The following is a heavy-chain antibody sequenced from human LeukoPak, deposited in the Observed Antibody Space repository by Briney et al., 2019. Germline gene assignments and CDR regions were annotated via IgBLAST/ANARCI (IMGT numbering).Heavy chain of an antibody. D-gene: IGHD3-10*01. V-gene: IGHV3-30*04. CDR1: GFTFSSYA. CDR3: ARDGLKFDDSYYYMDV. Sequence: GRSLRLSCAASGFTFSSYAMHWVRQAPGKGLEWVAVISYDGSNKYYADSVKGRFTISRDNSKNTLYLQMNSLRAEDTAVYYCARDGLKFDDSYYYMDVWGKGTTVTVSS. CDR2: ISYDGSNK. J-gene: IGHJ6*03.